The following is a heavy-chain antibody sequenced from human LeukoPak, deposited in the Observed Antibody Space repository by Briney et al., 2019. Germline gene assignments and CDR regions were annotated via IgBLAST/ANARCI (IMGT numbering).Heavy chain of an antibody. J-gene: IGHJ6*03. V-gene: IGHV4-34*01. D-gene: IGHD3-3*01. CDR1: GGSFSGYY. CDR3: AREPLWSGYSYYYYYMDV. Sequence: SETLSLTCAVYGGSFSGYYRSWIRQPPGKGLEWIGEINHSGSTNYNPSLKSRVTISVDTSKNQFSLKLSSVTAADTAVYYCAREPLWSGYSYYYYYMDVWGKGTTVTVSS. CDR2: INHSGST.